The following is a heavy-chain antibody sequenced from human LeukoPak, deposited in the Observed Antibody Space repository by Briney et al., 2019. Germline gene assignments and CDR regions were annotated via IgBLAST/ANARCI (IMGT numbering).Heavy chain of an antibody. CDR2: IYYSGST. J-gene: IGHJ4*02. CDR1: GGSISSYY. Sequence: SETLSLTCTVSGGSISSYYWRWIRQPPGKGLEWIGYIYYSGSTNYNPSLKSRVTISVDTSKNQFSLKLSSVTAADTAVYYCARGSIAAAGTGFDYWGQGTLVTVSS. CDR3: ARGSIAAAGTGFDY. V-gene: IGHV4-59*01. D-gene: IGHD6-13*01.